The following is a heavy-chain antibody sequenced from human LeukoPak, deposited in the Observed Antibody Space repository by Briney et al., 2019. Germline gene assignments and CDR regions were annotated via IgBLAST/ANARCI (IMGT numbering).Heavy chain of an antibody. D-gene: IGHD2/OR15-2a*01. J-gene: IGHJ4*02. CDR1: GGSLRANY. CDR3: AENTKVSDGYCFDN. V-gene: IGHV4-34*10. CDR2: INHRGSA. Sequence: SETLSLTCAVYGGSLRANYLTWIRQSPGKGLEWIGEINHRGSANYNPSLKSRISMSVDTSKMQFSLNVTSVTAADTAVYYCAENTKVSDGYCFDNWGLGTLVTVSS.